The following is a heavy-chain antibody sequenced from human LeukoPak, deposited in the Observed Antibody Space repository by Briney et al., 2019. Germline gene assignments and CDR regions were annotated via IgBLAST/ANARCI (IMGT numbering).Heavy chain of an antibody. Sequence: GGSLRLSCSANGFTFSTYALHWVRQAPGKGLEYVSAISNNGGSTYYGDSLKDRSTISRDNSKNTVYLQMSSLRAEDTAVYYCVKGHDTGGYSYLDYWGQGTLVTVSS. V-gene: IGHV3-64D*09. CDR3: VKGHDTGGYSYLDY. J-gene: IGHJ4*02. D-gene: IGHD3-22*01. CDR1: GFTFSTYA. CDR2: ISNNGGST.